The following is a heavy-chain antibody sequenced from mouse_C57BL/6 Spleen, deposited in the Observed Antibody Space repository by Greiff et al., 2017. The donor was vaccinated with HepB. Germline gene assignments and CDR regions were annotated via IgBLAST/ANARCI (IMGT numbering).Heavy chain of an antibody. CDR2: IHPNSGST. CDR3: AREEGLYYFDY. J-gene: IGHJ2*01. Sequence: VQLQQSGAELVKPGASVKLSCKASGYTFTSYWMHWVKQRPGQGLEWIGMIHPNSGSTNYNEKFKSKATLTVDKSSSTAYMQLSSLTSEDSAVYYCAREEGLYYFDYWGQGTTLTVSS. CDR1: GYTFTSYW. V-gene: IGHV1-64*01.